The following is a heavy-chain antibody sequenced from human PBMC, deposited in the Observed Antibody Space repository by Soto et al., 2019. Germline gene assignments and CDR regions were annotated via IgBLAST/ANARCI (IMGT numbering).Heavy chain of an antibody. Sequence: QVQVVQSGAEVKKPGASVKVSCKASGYTFTSYAMHWVRQAPGQRLEWMGWINPGNGNTKNSQKFQGRVTITRDTFASTAYMELSSLRSEDTAVYYCARGASSVTTFYFDLWGRGTLATVSS. CDR2: INPGNGNT. CDR3: ARGASSVTTFYFDL. CDR1: GYTFTSYA. V-gene: IGHV1-3*01. D-gene: IGHD4-17*01. J-gene: IGHJ2*01.